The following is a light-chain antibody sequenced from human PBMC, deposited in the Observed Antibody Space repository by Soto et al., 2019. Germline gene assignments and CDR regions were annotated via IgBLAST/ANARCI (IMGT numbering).Light chain of an antibody. CDR1: QSVDSN. CDR3: QQYDNWPLT. Sequence: EIVMTQSPATLSVSPGERATLSCRASQSVDSNLAWYQQKPGQAPGLLIFGASTRATGIPARFSGSGSGTDFTLTISSLQSEDFGVYFCQQYDNWPLTFGGGTKVDIK. V-gene: IGKV3D-15*01. J-gene: IGKJ4*01. CDR2: GAS.